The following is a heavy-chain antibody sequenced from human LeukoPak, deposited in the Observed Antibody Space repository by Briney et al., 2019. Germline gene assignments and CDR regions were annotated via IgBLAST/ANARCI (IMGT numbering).Heavy chain of an antibody. J-gene: IGHJ1*01. D-gene: IGHD3-10*01. CDR3: ASGNPYYGSGSYLFQH. CDR1: GGTFSSYA. CDR2: IIPISGTA. V-gene: IGHV1-69*13. Sequence: GASVKVSCKASGGTFSSYAISWVRQAPGQGLEWMGGIIPISGTANYAQKFQGRVTITADESTSTAYMELSSLRSEDTAVYYCASGNPYYGSGSYLFQHWGQGTLVTVSS.